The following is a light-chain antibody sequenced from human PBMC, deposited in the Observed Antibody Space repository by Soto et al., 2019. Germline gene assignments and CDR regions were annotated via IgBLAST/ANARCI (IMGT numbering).Light chain of an antibody. J-gene: IGLJ2*01. CDR3: SSYKGNNIFVV. Sequence: QSALTQPPSASGSPGQSVTISCTGASGVSWYQQHPGKAPKLLIYEITKRPSGFPDRFSGSKSGNTASLTVSGLQAEDEADYYCSSYKGNNIFVVFGGGTKLTVL. CDR1: SGV. V-gene: IGLV2-8*01. CDR2: EIT.